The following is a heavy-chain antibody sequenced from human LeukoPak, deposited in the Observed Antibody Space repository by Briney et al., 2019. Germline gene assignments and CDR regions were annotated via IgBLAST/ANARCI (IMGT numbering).Heavy chain of an antibody. CDR2: FYHGGST. D-gene: IGHD3-10*01. CDR1: GYSISTGYY. Sequence: SETLSLTCTVSGYSISTGYYWDWIRQPPGKGLEWIGTFYHGGSTYYNPSLKSRVTISVDTSKNQFSLNLSSVTAADTAVYYCARRPRGVIIKSWFDSWGQGTLVTVSS. V-gene: IGHV4-38-2*02. CDR3: ARRPRGVIIKSWFDS. J-gene: IGHJ5*01.